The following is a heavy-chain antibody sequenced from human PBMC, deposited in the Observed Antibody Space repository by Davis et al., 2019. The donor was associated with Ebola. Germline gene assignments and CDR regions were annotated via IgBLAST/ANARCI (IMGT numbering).Heavy chain of an antibody. CDR1: GFTVSSNY. V-gene: IGHV3-66*02. J-gene: IGHJ4*02. CDR3: ARDGGAVAVSFFDS. CDR2: IYSVGTT. Sequence: GESLKISCVVSGFTVSSNYMSWVRQAPGKGLEWVSLIYSVGTTYYADSVKGRFTISRDNSKNTVYLQMNSLRAEDTAVYYCARDGGAVAVSFFDSWGQGTLVTVSS. D-gene: IGHD6-19*01.